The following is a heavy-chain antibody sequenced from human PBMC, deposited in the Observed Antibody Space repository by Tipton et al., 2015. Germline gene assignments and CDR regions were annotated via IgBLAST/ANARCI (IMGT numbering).Heavy chain of an antibody. J-gene: IGHJ4*02. Sequence: SLRLSCAASGFSVRGNDMSWVRQAPGQGLEWVSFISTEGTTIYADSVKGRFTISRDNSENTLYLQMNSLRAEDTAVYYCARNQPVGDSGYFDYWGQGTLVTVSS. CDR3: ARNQPVGDSGYFDY. D-gene: IGHD5-12*01. V-gene: IGHV3-53*01. CDR1: GFSVRGND. CDR2: ISTEGTT.